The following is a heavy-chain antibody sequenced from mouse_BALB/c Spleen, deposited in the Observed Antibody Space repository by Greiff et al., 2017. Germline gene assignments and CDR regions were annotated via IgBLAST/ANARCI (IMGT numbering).Heavy chain of an antibody. CDR2: INPSSGYT. CDR3: ARRRDGYLYAMDY. CDR1: GYTFTSYT. V-gene: IGHV1-4*01. Sequence: VKLMESGAELARPGASVKMSCKASGYTFTSYTMHWVKQRPGQGLEWIGYINPSSGYTNYNQKFKDKATLTADKSSSTAYMQLSSLTSEDSAVYYCARRRDGYLYAMDYWGQGTSVTVSS. D-gene: IGHD2-3*01. J-gene: IGHJ4*01.